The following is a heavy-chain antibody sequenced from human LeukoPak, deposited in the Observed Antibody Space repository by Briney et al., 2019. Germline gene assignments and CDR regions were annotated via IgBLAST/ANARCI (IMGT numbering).Heavy chain of an antibody. D-gene: IGHD1-26*01. J-gene: IGHJ4*02. V-gene: IGHV4-61*02. CDR3: ARDFGVGATDY. Sequence: PSQTLSLTCADPGGSISGGRYYSSCIRQPAGKGLEWIGRIYTSGSTNYNPSLKSRVTISVDTSKNQFSLKLSCVTAADTAVYYCARDFGVGATDYWGQGTLVTVSS. CDR1: GGSISGGRYY. CDR2: IYTSGST.